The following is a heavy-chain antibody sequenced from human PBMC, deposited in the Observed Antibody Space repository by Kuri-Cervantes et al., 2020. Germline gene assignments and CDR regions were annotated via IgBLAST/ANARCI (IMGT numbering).Heavy chain of an antibody. J-gene: IGHJ5*02. V-gene: IGHV4-34*01. CDR3: ARGPMQQLVGGWFDP. Sequence: ESLKISCAVYGGSFSGYYWSWIRQPPGKGLEWIGEIYHSGSTNYNPSLKSRVTISVDKSKNQFSLKLSSVTAADTAVYYCARGPMQQLVGGWFDPWGQGTLVTVSS. D-gene: IGHD6-13*01. CDR2: IYHSGST. CDR1: GGSFSGYY.